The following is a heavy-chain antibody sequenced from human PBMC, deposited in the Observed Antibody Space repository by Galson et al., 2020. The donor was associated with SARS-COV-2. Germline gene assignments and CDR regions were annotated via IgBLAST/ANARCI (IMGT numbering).Heavy chain of an antibody. Sequence: GESLKISCAGSGFTFSSHGMKWVRQAPGKGLQYVSAISSDGDSTYYADSVKGRFYISRDNSKNTLYLQMGSLRPDDMAVYYCARDPYGRGDYYMDVWGKGTTVTV. CDR2: ISSDGDST. CDR1: GFTFSSHG. CDR3: ARDPYGRGDYYMDV. D-gene: IGHD4-17*01. V-gene: IGHV3-64*02. J-gene: IGHJ6*03.